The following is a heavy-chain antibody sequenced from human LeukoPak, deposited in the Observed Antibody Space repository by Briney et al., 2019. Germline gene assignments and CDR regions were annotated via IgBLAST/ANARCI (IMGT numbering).Heavy chain of an antibody. Sequence: GGSLILSCAASGFTFSSYSMNWVRQAPGKGLEWVSSISSSSSYIYYADSVKGRFTISRDNAKNSLYLQMNSLRAEDTAVYYCARDRERYSYGSLYYWGQGTLVTVSS. J-gene: IGHJ4*02. CDR3: ARDRERYSYGSLYY. CDR1: GFTFSSYS. D-gene: IGHD5-18*01. V-gene: IGHV3-21*01. CDR2: ISSSSSYI.